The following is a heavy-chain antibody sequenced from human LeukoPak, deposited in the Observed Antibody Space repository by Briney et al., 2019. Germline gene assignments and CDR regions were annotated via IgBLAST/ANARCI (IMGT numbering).Heavy chain of an antibody. CDR2: ISNSSSSI. J-gene: IGHJ3*02. D-gene: IGHD2-15*01. V-gene: IGHV3-48*01. CDR3: ARMTGGSDGLDM. CDR1: GFTFSRNS. Sequence: GGSLRLSCAASGFTFSRNSMNWVRQAPGKGLEWVSYISNSSSSIYYADSVRGRFTISRDNAENSLYLQMNSLRAEDTAVYYCARMTGGSDGLDMWGQGTMVTVYS.